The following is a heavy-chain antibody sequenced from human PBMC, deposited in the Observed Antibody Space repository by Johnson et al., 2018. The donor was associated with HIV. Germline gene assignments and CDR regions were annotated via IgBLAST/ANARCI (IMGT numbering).Heavy chain of an antibody. Sequence: VQLVESGGGVVRPGRSLRLSCAVSGFTFSNYPMHWVRQAPGKGLEWVAFIRDDGSSKNCAKSVKGGFTISRDNSNNTLYLHMNSLRAEDTAVYYCAREVDGFDIWGQGTMVTVSS. J-gene: IGHJ3*02. CDR3: AREVDGFDI. CDR1: GFTFSNYP. V-gene: IGHV3-33*08. CDR2: IRDDGSSK.